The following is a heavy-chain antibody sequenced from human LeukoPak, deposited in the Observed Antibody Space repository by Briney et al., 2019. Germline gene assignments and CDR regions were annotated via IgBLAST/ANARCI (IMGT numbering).Heavy chain of an antibody. V-gene: IGHV4-59*01. J-gene: IGHJ4*02. CDR2: IYSSGTT. Sequence: PSETLSLTCVVSGVSLHRSFWTWVWQPPGKGLEWIGRIYSSGTTDYSPSLKSRLTISIDTSKNQFSLRLASMTAADTAVYFCGRRPAVDGPIDNWGQGILVAVSS. D-gene: IGHD3/OR15-3a*01. CDR1: GVSLHRSF. CDR3: GRRPAVDGPIDN.